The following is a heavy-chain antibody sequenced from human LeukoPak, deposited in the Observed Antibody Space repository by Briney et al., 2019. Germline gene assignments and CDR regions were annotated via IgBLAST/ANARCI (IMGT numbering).Heavy chain of an antibody. V-gene: IGHV3-9*01. CDR3: AKETIHMTTMSREFDP. D-gene: IGHD3-10*02. Sequence: PGRSLRLSCAASGFTFDDYAMPWVRQAPGKGLEWVSGISWNSGSIGYADSVKGRFTISRDNAKNSLYLQMNSLRAEDTALYYCAKETIHMTTMSREFDPWGQGTLVTVSS. CDR1: GFTFDDYA. CDR2: ISWNSGSI. J-gene: IGHJ5*02.